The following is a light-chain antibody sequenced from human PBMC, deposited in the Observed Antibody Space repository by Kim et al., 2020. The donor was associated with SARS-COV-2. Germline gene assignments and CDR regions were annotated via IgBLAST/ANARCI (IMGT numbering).Light chain of an antibody. CDR2: EVN. V-gene: IGLV2-8*01. Sequence: QSALTQPPSASGSPGQSVTISCTGTSSDVGGYNYVSWYQQHPGKAPKLMIYEVNKRPSGVPDRFSGSKSGNTASLTVSGLQAEDEAEYYCNSYGGVKYVFGSGTKVTVL. J-gene: IGLJ1*01. CDR1: SSDVGGYNY. CDR3: NSYGGVKYV.